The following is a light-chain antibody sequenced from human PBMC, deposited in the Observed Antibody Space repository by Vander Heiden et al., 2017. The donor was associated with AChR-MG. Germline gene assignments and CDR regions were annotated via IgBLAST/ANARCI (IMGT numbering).Light chain of an antibody. V-gene: IGKV3-15*01. Sequence: EIVMTQPPATLSVSPGERATLSSSASQTVSSNLAWYQQKPGQAPRLLTFGASSRAAGIPDRFRGGSYGTEFTLTISSLQSEDFAIYYCQLNNDWLSFTFGHGTRVDIK. CDR3: QLNNDWLSFT. J-gene: IGKJ3*01. CDR2: GAS. CDR1: QTVSSN.